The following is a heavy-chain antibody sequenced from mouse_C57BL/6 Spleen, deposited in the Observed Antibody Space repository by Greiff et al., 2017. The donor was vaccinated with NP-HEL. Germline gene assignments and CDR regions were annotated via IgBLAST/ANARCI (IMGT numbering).Heavy chain of an antibody. CDR2: ISDGGSYT. CDR1: GFTFSSYA. J-gene: IGHJ2*01. V-gene: IGHV5-4*01. Sequence: EVMLVESGGGLVKPGGSLKLSCAASGFTFSSYAMSWVRQTPEKRLEWVATISDGGSYTYYPDNVKGRFTISRDNAKNNLYLQMSHLKSEDTAMYYCAREAYGNYEDYFDYWGQGTTLTVSS. CDR3: AREAYGNYEDYFDY. D-gene: IGHD2-1*01.